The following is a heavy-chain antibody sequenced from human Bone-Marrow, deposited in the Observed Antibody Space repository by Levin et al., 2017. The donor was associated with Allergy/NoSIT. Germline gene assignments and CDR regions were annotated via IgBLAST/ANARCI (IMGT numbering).Heavy chain of an antibody. Sequence: HTGGSLRLSCAASGFTFSLSSMNWVRQAPGRGLEWISYISSTGDVIYYADSVQGRFTISRDNANNSLYLQMNSLRVEDTALYYCARTEGFNYFDPWGQGAQVTVSS. CDR3: ARTEGFNYFDP. V-gene: IGHV3-48*03. J-gene: IGHJ5*02. CDR1: GFTFSLSS. CDR2: ISSTGDVI.